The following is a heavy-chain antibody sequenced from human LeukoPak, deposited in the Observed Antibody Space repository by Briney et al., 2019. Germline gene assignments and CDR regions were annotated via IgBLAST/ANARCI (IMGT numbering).Heavy chain of an antibody. CDR3: AKDPWYSSGWAPFDY. CDR1: RFTFSSYA. CDR2: ISGSGGST. Sequence: PGGSLRLSCAASRFTFSSYAMSWVRQAPGKGLEWVSAISGSGGSTYYADSVKGRFTISRDNSKNTLYLQMNSLRAEDTAVYYCAKDPWYSSGWAPFDYWGQGTLVTVSS. V-gene: IGHV3-23*01. J-gene: IGHJ4*02. D-gene: IGHD6-19*01.